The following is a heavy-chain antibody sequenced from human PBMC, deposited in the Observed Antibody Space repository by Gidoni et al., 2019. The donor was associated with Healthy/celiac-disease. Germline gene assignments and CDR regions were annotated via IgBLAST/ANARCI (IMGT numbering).Heavy chain of an antibody. CDR1: GFTFSGSA. D-gene: IGHD2-2*01. CDR2: IRRKANSYAT. Sequence: EVQLVESGGGLVQPGGSLKLSCAASGFTFSGSAMHWVRQASGKGLEGVGRIRRKANSYATAYAASVKGRVTISRDDSKNTAYLQMNSLKTEDTAVYYCTRHQGPEDIVVVPAAYYGMDVWGQGTTVTVSS. CDR3: TRHQGPEDIVVVPAAYYGMDV. J-gene: IGHJ6*02. V-gene: IGHV3-73*01.